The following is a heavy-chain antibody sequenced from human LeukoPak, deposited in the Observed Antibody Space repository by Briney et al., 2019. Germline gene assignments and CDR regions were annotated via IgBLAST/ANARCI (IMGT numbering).Heavy chain of an antibody. D-gene: IGHD3-22*01. CDR2: INPNSGGT. CDR3: AIPYYYHSGGYYYDY. CDR1: GYTFTGYY. Sequence: ASVKVSCXASGYTFTGYYTHWVRRAPGQGLEWMGWINPNSGGTNYAQKFQGRVTMTRDTSISTAYMELSSLRSDDTALYYCAIPYYYHSGGYYYDYWGQGTLVTVSS. V-gene: IGHV1-2*02. J-gene: IGHJ4*02.